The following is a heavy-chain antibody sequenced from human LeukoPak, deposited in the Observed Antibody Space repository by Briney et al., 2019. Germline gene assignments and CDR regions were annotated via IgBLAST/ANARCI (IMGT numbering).Heavy chain of an antibody. CDR3: ARDRRYDSRGTDAFDI. CDR2: ILSDGST. D-gene: IGHD3-22*01. CDR1: GFTVSGNY. Sequence: GGSLRLSCAASGFTVSGNYMSWVRQAPGKGLEWVSVILSDGSTYYSDSVKGRFTISRDNSKNTLYLQMNSLRAEDTAVYYCARDRRYDSRGTDAFDIWGQGTMVTVSS. J-gene: IGHJ3*02. V-gene: IGHV3-53*01.